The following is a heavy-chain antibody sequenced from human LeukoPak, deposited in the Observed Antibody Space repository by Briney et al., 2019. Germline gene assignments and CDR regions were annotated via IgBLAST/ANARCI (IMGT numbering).Heavy chain of an antibody. J-gene: IGHJ4*02. CDR2: ISSRGDTT. D-gene: IGHD6-19*01. Sequence: GGSLRLSRAASRLILINYAMIGVRPLPGRGREGVSPISSRGDTTYEAESVKGRFTISRDNSKSSLYLQMNGVRDEDTAVYSCAKGPRPDITVAHTVEKWGQGTLVTVSS. V-gene: IGHV3-23*01. CDR3: AKGPRPDITVAHTVEK. CDR1: RLILINYA.